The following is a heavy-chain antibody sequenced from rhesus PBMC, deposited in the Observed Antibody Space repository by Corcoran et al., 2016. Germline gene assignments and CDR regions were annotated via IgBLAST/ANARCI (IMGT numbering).Heavy chain of an antibody. CDR3: ARHSTATFDY. D-gene: IGHD2-27*01. Sequence: QVQLQESGPGLVKPSETLSLTCAVSGGSISSRNWWSWIRQSPGKGLEGIGYIYGGGGYTTYNPSLKSRVNISTDTAKNQFSLKLSSVTAADAALYYCARHSTATFDYWGQGVLVTVSS. J-gene: IGHJ4*01. V-gene: IGHV4-93*02. CDR2: IYGGGGYT. CDR1: GGSISSRNW.